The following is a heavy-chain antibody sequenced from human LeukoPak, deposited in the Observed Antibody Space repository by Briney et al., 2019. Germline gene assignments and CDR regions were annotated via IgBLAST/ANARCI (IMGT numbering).Heavy chain of an antibody. CDR3: ARVPIAVAGTCFDY. V-gene: IGHV3-21*01. J-gene: IGHJ4*02. D-gene: IGHD6-19*01. Sequence: GGSLRLSCAASGFTFSNYWMSWVRQAPGKGLEWVSSISSSSSYIYYADSVKGRFTISRDNAKNSLYLRMNSLRAEDTAVYYCARVPIAVAGTCFDYWGQGTLVTVSS. CDR1: GFTFSNYW. CDR2: ISSSSSYI.